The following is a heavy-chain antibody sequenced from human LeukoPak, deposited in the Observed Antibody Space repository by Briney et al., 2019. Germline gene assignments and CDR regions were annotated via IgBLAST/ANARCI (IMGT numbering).Heavy chain of an antibody. CDR1: GYTFTSYD. Sequence: ASVKVFCKASGYTFTSYDINWVRQATGQGLEWVGWINPKNGGSNYAQKFQGRVTMTRDRSISTAYMELSRLTSDDTAVYYCARASFWESPINWFAPWGQGTLVTVSS. CDR2: INPKNGGS. V-gene: IGHV1-2*02. CDR3: ARASFWESPINWFAP. D-gene: IGHD3-16*01. J-gene: IGHJ5*02.